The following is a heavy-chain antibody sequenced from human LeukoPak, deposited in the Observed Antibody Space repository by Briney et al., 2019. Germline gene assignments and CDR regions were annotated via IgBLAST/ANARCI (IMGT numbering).Heavy chain of an antibody. Sequence: AAVKFSCKASGYTFTTYGISWLRQPPGQGLEWMAWISTYDGDTNYAQKFQGRLTLTTDTSTSTVYMELRSLRSDDTAVYYCARRGSVDTPMSNWEWWHWRQGTPVTVSS. J-gene: IGHJ4*02. CDR1: GYTFTTYG. CDR2: ISTYDGDT. D-gene: IGHD5-18*01. V-gene: IGHV1-18*01. CDR3: ARRGSVDTPMSNWEWWH.